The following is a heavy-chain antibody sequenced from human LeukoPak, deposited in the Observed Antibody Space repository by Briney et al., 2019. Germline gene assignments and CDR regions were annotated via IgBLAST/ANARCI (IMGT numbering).Heavy chain of an antibody. V-gene: IGHV4-4*02. CDR1: GGSISSSNW. J-gene: IGHJ4*02. CDR2: IFHSGTT. CDR3: ARGPPPDFDY. Sequence: SGTLSLTCAVSGGSISSSNWWSWVRQSPGRGLEWIGEIFHSGTTNSNPSLKSRVTMSVDKSKNQFSLKLSSVTAADTAVYYCARGPPPDFDYWGRGTLVTVSS.